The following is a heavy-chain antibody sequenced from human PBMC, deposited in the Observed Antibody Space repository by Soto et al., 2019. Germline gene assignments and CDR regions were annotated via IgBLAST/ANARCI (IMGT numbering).Heavy chain of an antibody. Sequence: QVQLVESGGGVVQPGRSLRLSCAASGFTFSSYAMHWVRQAPGKGLEWVAVISYDGSNKYYADSVKGRFTISRDNSKNTLYLQMNSLRAEDTAVYYCVREYDFWSGPFDYWGQGTLVTVSS. CDR3: VREYDFWSGPFDY. V-gene: IGHV3-30-3*01. CDR2: ISYDGSNK. J-gene: IGHJ4*02. D-gene: IGHD3-3*01. CDR1: GFTFSSYA.